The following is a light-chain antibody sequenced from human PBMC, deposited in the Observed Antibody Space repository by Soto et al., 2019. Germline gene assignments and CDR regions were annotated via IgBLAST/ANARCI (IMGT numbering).Light chain of an antibody. CDR1: QSIRSSS. CDR2: GGS. Sequence: EIVLTQSPGTLSFSPGERATLSCRASQSIRSSSLAWYQQKPGQAPRLLIYGGSSRATGIPDRFSGGGSGTDFSLTISRLETEDFAVYYCQHYKSWPYTFGQGTKVDIK. CDR3: QHYKSWPYT. V-gene: IGKV3-20*01. J-gene: IGKJ2*01.